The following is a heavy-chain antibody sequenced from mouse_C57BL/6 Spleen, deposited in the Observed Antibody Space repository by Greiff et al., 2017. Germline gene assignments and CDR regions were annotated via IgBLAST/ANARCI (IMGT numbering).Heavy chain of an antibody. CDR1: GFTFSSYG. J-gene: IGHJ1*03. V-gene: IGHV5-6*01. CDR2: ISSGGSYT. Sequence: VQLKESGGDLVKPGGSLKLSCAASGFTFSSYGMSWVRQTPDKRLEWVATISSGGSYTYYPDSVKGRFTISRDNAKNTLYLQMSSLKSEDTAMYYCARLTTRYFDVWGTGTTVTVSS. CDR3: ARLTTRYFDV.